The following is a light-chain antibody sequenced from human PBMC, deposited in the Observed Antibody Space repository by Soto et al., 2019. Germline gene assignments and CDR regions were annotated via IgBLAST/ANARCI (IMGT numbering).Light chain of an antibody. V-gene: IGKV3-20*01. CDR2: GAS. CDR1: QSVSSGY. CDR3: QQYGSSPYT. J-gene: IGKJ2*01. Sequence: EIVLTQSPGTLSLSPGERATLSCRASQSVSSGYLAWSQQKPGQAPRLLIYGASSRATGIPDRFTGSGSGTDFTLTISRLEPEDFAVYYCQQYGSSPYTFGQGTKLEIK.